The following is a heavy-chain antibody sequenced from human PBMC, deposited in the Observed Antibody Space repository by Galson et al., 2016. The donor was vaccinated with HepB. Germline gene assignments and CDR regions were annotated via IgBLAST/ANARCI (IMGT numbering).Heavy chain of an antibody. J-gene: IGHJ4*02. CDR3: VSLDDGTGTYHAGPFDY. CDR1: GFPFRSHA. V-gene: IGHV3-64D*06. Sequence: LRLSCAASGFPFRSHAMHWVRQAPGKGLEYISAINNNGGSTYYADSVKGRFTISRDNSKNTLYLQVSSLRAEDTAVYYCVSLDDGTGTYHAGPFDYWGQGTLVTVSS. D-gene: IGHD1-26*01. CDR2: INNNGGST.